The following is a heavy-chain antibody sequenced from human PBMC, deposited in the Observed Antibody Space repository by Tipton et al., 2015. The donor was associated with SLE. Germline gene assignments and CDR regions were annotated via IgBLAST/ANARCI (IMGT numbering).Heavy chain of an antibody. V-gene: IGHV4-34*01. CDR1: GGSFSGYY. Sequence: LRLSCAVYGGSFSGYYWSWIRQPPGKGLEWIGEINHSGSTNYNPSLKSRVTISVDTSKNQFSLKLSSVTAADTAVYYCARGPEREPRSSWCYFDYWGQGTLVTVSS. D-gene: IGHD6-13*01. J-gene: IGHJ4*02. CDR2: INHSGST. CDR3: ARGPEREPRSSWCYFDY.